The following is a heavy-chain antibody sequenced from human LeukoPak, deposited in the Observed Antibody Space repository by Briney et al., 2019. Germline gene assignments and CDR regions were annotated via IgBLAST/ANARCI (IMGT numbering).Heavy chain of an antibody. Sequence: GGSLRLSCAASGFTFSSYAMHWVRQAPGKGLEWVAVISYDGSNKYYADSVKGRFTISRDNSKNTLYLQMNSLRAEDTAVYYCAKDSGAAAAAHFDYWGQGTLVTVSS. J-gene: IGHJ4*02. CDR1: GFTFSSYA. V-gene: IGHV3-30-3*01. CDR2: ISYDGSNK. D-gene: IGHD6-13*01. CDR3: AKDSGAAAAAHFDY.